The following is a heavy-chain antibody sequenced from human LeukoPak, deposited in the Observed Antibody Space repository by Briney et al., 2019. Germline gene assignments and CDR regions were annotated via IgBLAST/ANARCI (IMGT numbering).Heavy chain of an antibody. V-gene: IGHV3-53*01. J-gene: IGHJ4*02. CDR3: ARASYSRSLYY. CDR1: GFTVGSYY. CDR2: ISDGGTT. D-gene: IGHD6-13*01. Sequence: GGSLRLSCAASGFTVGSYYMSWVRQAPGKGLEWVSVISDGGTTYYADSVKGRFTISRDKSKNTVYLQMKSVRAEDSAVYYCARASYSRSLYYWGQGILVTVSS.